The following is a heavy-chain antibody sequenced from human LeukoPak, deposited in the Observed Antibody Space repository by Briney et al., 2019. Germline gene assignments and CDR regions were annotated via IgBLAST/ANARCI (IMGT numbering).Heavy chain of an antibody. Sequence: GGSLRLSCAGSGLTFGGYGMHWFRQTPGRGLEWVAVIAYNGSRAFYADSVKGRFTISRDNSKNTMSVQMDDLRAEDTAVYYCTRYNNDHFDYWGQGTLVTVSS. D-gene: IGHD1-14*01. CDR1: GLTFGGYG. J-gene: IGHJ4*02. CDR3: TRYNNDHFDY. CDR2: IAYNGSRA. V-gene: IGHV3-33*01.